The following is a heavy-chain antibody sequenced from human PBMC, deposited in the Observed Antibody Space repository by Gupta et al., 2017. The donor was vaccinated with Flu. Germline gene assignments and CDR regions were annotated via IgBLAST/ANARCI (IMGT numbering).Heavy chain of an antibody. CDR3: ARGAARIGVVGAATGYFQL. CDR1: GFTFSSYE. Sequence: EVQLVESGGGLVQPGGSLRLHCVASGFTFSSYELNWVRQAPGKGLEWVSYISNSGNTIYYAESVKGRFTSSRDNAKNSVYLQMNSLRAEDTAIYYCARGAARIGVVGAATGYFQLWGQGTLVTVSS. D-gene: IGHD2-15*01. V-gene: IGHV3-48*03. CDR2: ISNSGNTI. J-gene: IGHJ1*01.